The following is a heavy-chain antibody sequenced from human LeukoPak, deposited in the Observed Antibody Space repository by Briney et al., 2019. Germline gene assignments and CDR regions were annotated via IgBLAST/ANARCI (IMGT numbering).Heavy chain of an antibody. CDR2: INPNSEGT. Sequence: ASVKVSCKASGYTFTDYNVHWVRQAPGQGLEWMGWINPNSEGTNYAQKFQGRVTMTRDTSLSTAYMELSRLRFDDTAVYYCARVPHDLGDVWGQGTTVTVSS. V-gene: IGHV1-2*02. J-gene: IGHJ6*02. D-gene: IGHD3-3*01. CDR1: GYTFTDYN. CDR3: ARVPHDLGDV.